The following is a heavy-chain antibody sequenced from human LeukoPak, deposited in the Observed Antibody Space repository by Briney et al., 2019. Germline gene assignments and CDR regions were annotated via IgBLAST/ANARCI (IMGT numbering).Heavy chain of an antibody. CDR2: IIPILGIA. Sequence: ASVKVSCKASGYTFTSYGISWVRQAPGQGLEWMGRIIPILGIANYAQKFQGRVTITADKSTSTAYMELSSLRSEDTAVYYCARDKVANGWYFDLWGRGTLVTVSS. J-gene: IGHJ2*01. D-gene: IGHD5-12*01. CDR3: ARDKVANGWYFDL. V-gene: IGHV1-69*04. CDR1: GYTFTSYG.